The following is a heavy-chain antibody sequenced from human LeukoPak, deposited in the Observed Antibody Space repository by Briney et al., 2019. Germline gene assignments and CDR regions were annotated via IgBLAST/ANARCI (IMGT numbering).Heavy chain of an antibody. V-gene: IGHV3-30-3*01. CDR3: ARDLASGYGFDY. J-gene: IGHJ4*02. D-gene: IGHD5-12*01. CDR2: ISYDGSNK. CDR1: GFTFSSYA. Sequence: GGSLRPSCAASGFTFSSYAMHWVRQAPGKGLEWVAVISYDGSNKYYADSVKGRFTISRGNSKNTLYLQMNSLRAEDTAVYYCARDLASGYGFDYWGQGTLVTVSS.